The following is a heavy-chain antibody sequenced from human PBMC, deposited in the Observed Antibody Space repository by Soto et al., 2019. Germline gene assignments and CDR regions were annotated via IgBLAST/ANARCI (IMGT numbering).Heavy chain of an antibody. Sequence: QVQLVQSGAEVKKPGASVKVSCKASGYTFTSYDINWVRQATGQGLEWMGWMNPHRGNTVYAQKFQGRVTMTRNTAMSTAYMELSSVRSEDTAVYYCARERSYGLDYWGQGTLVTVSS. CDR1: GYTFTSYD. CDR3: ARERSYGLDY. CDR2: MNPHRGNT. V-gene: IGHV1-8*01. D-gene: IGHD5-18*01. J-gene: IGHJ4*02.